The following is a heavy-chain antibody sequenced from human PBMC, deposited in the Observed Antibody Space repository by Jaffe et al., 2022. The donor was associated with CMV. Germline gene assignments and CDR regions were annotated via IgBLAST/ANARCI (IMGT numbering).Heavy chain of an antibody. CDR1: GFTFSGDY. V-gene: IGHV3-11*01. CDR3: ARYSSSPYRVFDY. D-gene: IGHD6-19*01. Sequence: QVQLVESGGGLVKPGGSLRLSCAASGFTFSGDYMSWIRQAPAKGLEWVAYIPSSGSDIHYADSVKGRFIISRDNAKNSLYLQMNSLRVEDTAVYYCARYSSSPYRVFDYWGQGALVTVSS. J-gene: IGHJ4*02. CDR2: IPSSGSDI.